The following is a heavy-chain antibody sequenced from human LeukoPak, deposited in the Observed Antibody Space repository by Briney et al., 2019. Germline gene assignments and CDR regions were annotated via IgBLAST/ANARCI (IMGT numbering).Heavy chain of an antibody. CDR2: ISGSGGST. CDR3: ARGGAGYELY. D-gene: IGHD5-12*01. Sequence: GGSLRLSCAASGFTFSSYAMSWVRQAPGKGLEWVSAISGSGGSTYYADSVKGRFTISRDNAKNSLYLQMNSLRAEDTAVYYCARGGAGYELYWGQGTLVTVSS. CDR1: GFTFSSYA. J-gene: IGHJ4*02. V-gene: IGHV3-23*01.